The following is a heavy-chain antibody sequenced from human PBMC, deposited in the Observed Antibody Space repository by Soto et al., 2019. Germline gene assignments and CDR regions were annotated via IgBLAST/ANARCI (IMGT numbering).Heavy chain of an antibody. CDR3: ASESSCSWQDY. J-gene: IGHJ4*02. D-gene: IGHD6-13*01. CDR2: ISAYNGNT. CDR1: GYTFTSYG. Sequence: QVQLVQSGAEVKKPGASVKVSCKASGYTFTSYGISWVRQAPGQGLEWMGWISAYNGNTNYAQKLQGRVTMTTDTSTSTAYMGLRSLSTDDKAVYCGASESSCSWQDYWGQGTVVTVSS. V-gene: IGHV1-18*01.